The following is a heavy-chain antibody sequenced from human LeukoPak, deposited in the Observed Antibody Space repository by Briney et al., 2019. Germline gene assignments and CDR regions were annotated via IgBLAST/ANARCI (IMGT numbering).Heavy chain of an antibody. CDR2: IYYSGST. CDR3: ARGGPLLGYCSSTSCYAGYYFDY. CDR1: GGSINSYS. V-gene: IGHV4-59*12. Sequence: PSETLSLTCTVSGGSINSYSWSWIRQPPGKGLEWIGYIYYSGSTNYNPSLKSRLTISVDTSKNQFSLKLSSVTAADTAVYYCARGGPLLGYCSSTSCYAGYYFDYWGQGTLVTVSS. J-gene: IGHJ4*02. D-gene: IGHD2-2*01.